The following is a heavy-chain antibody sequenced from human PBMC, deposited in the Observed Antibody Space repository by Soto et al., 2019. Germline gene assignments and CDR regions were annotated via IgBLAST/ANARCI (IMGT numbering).Heavy chain of an antibody. V-gene: IGHV1-69*12. D-gene: IGHD3-16*02. Sequence: QVQLVQSGAEVKKPGSSVKVSCKASGGTFSSYAISWVRQAPGQGLEWMGVIIPIFGTANYAQKFQCRVTITADESTSTAYMELSSLRSEETAVYYCARVGVRLVELSVYYYYYGMDVWGQGTTVTVSS. CDR3: ARVGVRLVELSVYYYYYGMDV. J-gene: IGHJ6*02. CDR1: GGTFSSYA. CDR2: IIPIFGTA.